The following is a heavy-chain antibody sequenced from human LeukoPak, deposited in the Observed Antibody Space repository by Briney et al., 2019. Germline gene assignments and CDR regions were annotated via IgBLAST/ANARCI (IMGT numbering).Heavy chain of an antibody. Sequence: GGSLRLSCAASGFTFSSYDMHWVRQATGKGLEWVSAIGTADDTYYPGSVKGRFTISRENAKNSLYLQMNSLRAGDTAVYYCARAVAGVVFDYWGQGTLVTVSS. J-gene: IGHJ4*02. CDR1: GFTFSSYD. D-gene: IGHD6-19*01. CDR2: IGTADDT. V-gene: IGHV3-13*01. CDR3: ARAVAGVVFDY.